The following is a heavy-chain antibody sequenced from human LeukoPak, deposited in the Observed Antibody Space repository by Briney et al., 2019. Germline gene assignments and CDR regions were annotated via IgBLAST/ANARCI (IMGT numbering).Heavy chain of an antibody. CDR3: ARLEVVTPPYYFDY. CDR1: GGSISSGSYY. V-gene: IGHV4-61*02. D-gene: IGHD4-23*01. CDR2: IYTSGNT. J-gene: IGHJ4*02. Sequence: SETLSLTCTVSGGSISSGSYYWSWIRQPAGKGLEWIGRIYTSGNTNYNPSLKSRVTISVDTSKNQFSLKLSSVTAADTAVYYCARLEVVTPPYYFDYWGQGTLVTVSS.